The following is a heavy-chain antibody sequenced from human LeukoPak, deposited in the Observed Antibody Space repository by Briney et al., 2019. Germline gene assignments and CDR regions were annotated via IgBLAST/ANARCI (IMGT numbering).Heavy chain of an antibody. V-gene: IGHV3-30-3*01. CDR3: AKDRGWLQLKYYFDY. Sequence: GGSLRLSCAASGFTFSSYAMHWVRQAPGKGLEWVAVISYDGSNKYYADSVKGRFTISRDNSKNTLYLQMNSLRAEDTAVYYCAKDRGWLQLKYYFDYWGQGTLVTVSS. CDR2: ISYDGSNK. CDR1: GFTFSSYA. D-gene: IGHD5-24*01. J-gene: IGHJ4*02.